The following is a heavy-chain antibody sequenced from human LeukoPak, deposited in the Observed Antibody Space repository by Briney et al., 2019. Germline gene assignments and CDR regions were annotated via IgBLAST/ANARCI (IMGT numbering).Heavy chain of an antibody. Sequence: PSETLSLTCAVSAGSISSSSNYWGWIRQPPGKGLEWIGGIYYSGSTNYNPSLKSRVTISLDTSKNQFSLKLSSVTAADTAVYYCARQDYPSQFCSSTSCQMYYFDYCGQGTLVTVSS. CDR2: IYYSGST. CDR3: ARQDYPSQFCSSTSCQMYYFDY. CDR1: AGSISSSSNY. V-gene: IGHV4-39*01. D-gene: IGHD2-2*01. J-gene: IGHJ4*02.